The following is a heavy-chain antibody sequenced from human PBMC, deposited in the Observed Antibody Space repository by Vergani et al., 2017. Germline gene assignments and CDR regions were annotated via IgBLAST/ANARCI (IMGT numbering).Heavy chain of an antibody. J-gene: IGHJ5*02. CDR2: INPSGGST. Sequence: QVQLVQSGAEVKKPGASVKVSCKASGYTFTSYYMHWVRQAPGQGLEWMGIINPSGGSTSYAQKFQGRVTMTRDTSTSTVYMELSSLRSEDTAVYYCASDRRVGDRGSGCPWFGPWGQGTLVTVSS. D-gene: IGHD6-19*01. CDR1: GYTFTSYY. V-gene: IGHV1-46*01. CDR3: ASDRRVGDRGSGCPWFGP.